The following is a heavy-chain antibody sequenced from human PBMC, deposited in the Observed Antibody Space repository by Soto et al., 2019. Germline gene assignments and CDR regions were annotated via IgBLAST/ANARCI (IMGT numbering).Heavy chain of an antibody. Sequence: EVQLVESGGGLIQPGGSLRLSCVASGLSVSINYMSWVRQAPGKGLEWVSSISSSSSYIYYADSVKGRFTISRDNAKNSLYLQMNSLRAEDTAVYYCARASLGGEYVGWGQGTLVTVSS. J-gene: IGHJ4*02. D-gene: IGHD3-16*01. CDR1: GLSVSINY. CDR3: ARASLGGEYVG. V-gene: IGHV3-21*01. CDR2: ISSSSSYI.